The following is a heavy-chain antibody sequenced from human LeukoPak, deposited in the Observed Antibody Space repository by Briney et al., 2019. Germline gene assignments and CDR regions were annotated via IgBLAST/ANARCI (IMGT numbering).Heavy chain of an antibody. J-gene: IGHJ6*02. CDR3: ARLDEYSSSSRYYGMDV. CDR1: GGTFSSYG. D-gene: IGHD6-6*01. V-gene: IGHV1-69*01. Sequence: GASVKVSCKASGGTFSSYGISWVRQAPGQGLEWMGGIIPIFGTANYAQKFQGRVTITADESTSTAYMELSSPRSEDTAVYYCARLDEYSSSSRYYGMDVWGQGTTVTVSS. CDR2: IIPIFGTA.